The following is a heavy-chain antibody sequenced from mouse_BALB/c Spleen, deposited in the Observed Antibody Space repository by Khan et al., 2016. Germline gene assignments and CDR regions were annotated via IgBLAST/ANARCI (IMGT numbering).Heavy chain of an antibody. CDR1: GYTFTDYA. Sequence: QVRLQQSGAELVRPGVSVKISCKGYGYTFTDYAMHWVKQSHAKSLEWIGVISTYYGDASYNQKFEGKATMTVDKSSSTAYMELARLTSEDSAIYYCAREGLNYDYAMDYWGQGTSVTVSS. D-gene: IGHD2-1*01. CDR2: ISTYYGDA. CDR3: AREGLNYDYAMDY. V-gene: IGHV1S137*01. J-gene: IGHJ4*01.